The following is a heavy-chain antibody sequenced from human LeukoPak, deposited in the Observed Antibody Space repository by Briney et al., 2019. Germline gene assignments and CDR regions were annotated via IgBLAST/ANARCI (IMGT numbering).Heavy chain of an antibody. Sequence: PGGTLRLSCAASGFTFSSYGMSWVRQAPGKVLEWVSAISGSGGSTYYADSVKGRFTISRDNSKNTLYLQMNSLRAEDTAVSYRQKAAYDILTGEEYYYYMDVWGKGTTVTISS. D-gene: IGHD3-9*01. J-gene: IGHJ6*03. V-gene: IGHV3-23*01. CDR1: GFTFSSYG. CDR2: ISGSGGST. CDR3: QKAAYDILTGEEYYYYMDV.